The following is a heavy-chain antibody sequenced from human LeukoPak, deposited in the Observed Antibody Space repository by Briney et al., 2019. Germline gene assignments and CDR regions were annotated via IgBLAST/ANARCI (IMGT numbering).Heavy chain of an antibody. V-gene: IGHV3-48*04. Sequence: GGSLRLSCAASGFTFSDHIMNWVRQLPGKRLEWVAYVSGSGSTVYYADSVKGRFTISRDNAKNSLYLQMNSLRAEDTAVYYCARDLDYYDSSGYYYNDYWGQGTLVTVSS. D-gene: IGHD3-22*01. J-gene: IGHJ4*02. CDR1: GFTFSDHI. CDR3: ARDLDYYDSSGYYYNDY. CDR2: VSGSGSTV.